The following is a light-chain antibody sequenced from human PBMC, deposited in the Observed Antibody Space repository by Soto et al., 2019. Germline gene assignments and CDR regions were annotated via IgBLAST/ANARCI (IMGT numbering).Light chain of an antibody. V-gene: IGKV3-20*01. CDR1: QRVDNNF. J-gene: IGKJ1*01. CDR3: QQYGSSLWT. Sequence: FTQSPGTLSLSPGEGATLSCRTSQRVDNNFVAWYQQKPGQAPRLLIYGASTRATGIPDRFSGSGFGTDFTLTITRLEPEDFAVYYCQQYGSSLWTFGLGTKVDIK. CDR2: GAS.